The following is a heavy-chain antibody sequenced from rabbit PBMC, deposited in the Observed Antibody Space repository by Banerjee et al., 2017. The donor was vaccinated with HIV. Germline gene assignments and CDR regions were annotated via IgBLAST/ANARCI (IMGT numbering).Heavy chain of an antibody. D-gene: IGHD1-1*01. Sequence: QEQLEESGGDLVKPEGSLTLTCTASGFSFSSSYWICWVRQAPGKGLEWIACIYAGSSGSTYYASWAKGRFTISKTSSTTVTLQMTSLTAADTATYFCARLISAYASGSGDYISYYFNLWGQGTLVTVS. V-gene: IGHV1S45*01. CDR2: IYAGSSGST. CDR3: ARLISAYASGSGDYISYYFNL. CDR1: GFSFSSSYW. J-gene: IGHJ4*01.